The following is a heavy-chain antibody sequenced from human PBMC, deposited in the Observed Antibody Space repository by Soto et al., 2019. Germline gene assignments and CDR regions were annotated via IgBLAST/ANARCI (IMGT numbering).Heavy chain of an antibody. CDR1: GVSISSYY. Sequence: SETLSLTCTVSGVSISSYYWSWIRQPPGKGLEWIGYIYYSGSTNYNPSLKSRVTISVDTSKNQFSLKLSSVTAADTAVYYCARVYTGTTVTPSIWFDPWGQGTLVTVSS. J-gene: IGHJ5*02. CDR3: ARVYTGTTVTPSIWFDP. CDR2: IYYSGST. V-gene: IGHV4-59*01. D-gene: IGHD1-7*01.